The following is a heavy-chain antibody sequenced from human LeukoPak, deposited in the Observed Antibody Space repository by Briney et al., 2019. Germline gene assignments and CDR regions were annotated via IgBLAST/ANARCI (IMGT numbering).Heavy chain of an antibody. D-gene: IGHD1-7*01. Sequence: KPSQTLSLTCTVSGGSISSGSYYWNWIRQHPGKGLEWIGYIYYSGTTYYNPSLKSRVTISVDTSKSQFSLRLSSVTAADTAVYYCVRRPSNKNYYFDYWGQGTLLTVSS. CDR2: IYYSGTT. V-gene: IGHV4-31*03. CDR1: GGSISSGSYY. J-gene: IGHJ4*02. CDR3: VRRPSNKNYYFDY.